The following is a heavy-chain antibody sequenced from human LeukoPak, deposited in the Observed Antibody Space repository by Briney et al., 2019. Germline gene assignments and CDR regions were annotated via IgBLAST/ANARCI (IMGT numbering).Heavy chain of an antibody. CDR2: IYYSGST. CDR1: GGSISSYY. Sequence: SETLSLTCTVSGGSISSYYWSWIRQPPGKGLEWIGYIYYSGSTNYNPSLKSRVTISVDTSKNQFSLKLSSVTAADTAVYYCARGRGGSGGDYWGQGTLVTVSS. V-gene: IGHV4-59*08. J-gene: IGHJ4*02. CDR3: ARGRGGSGGDY. D-gene: IGHD3-16*01.